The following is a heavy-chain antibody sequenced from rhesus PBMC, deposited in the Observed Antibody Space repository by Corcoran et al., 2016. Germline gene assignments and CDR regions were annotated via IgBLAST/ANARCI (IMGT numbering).Heavy chain of an antibody. Sequence: QVLLQESGPAVVKPSAPLALTCPVSVCSMPTSYWLRWLTQSHGTGLEWIGGVDGNGVGSDYSPFHKSRVSISMDTSKNQLSRKMTSVTAADTAVYYCASTDCSNSDCSAGDFWGQGVLVTVSS. D-gene: IGHD4-23*01. CDR1: VCSMPTSYW. J-gene: IGHJ4*01. CDR2: VDGNGVGS. CDR3: ASTDCSNSDCSAGDF. V-gene: IGHV4-93*02.